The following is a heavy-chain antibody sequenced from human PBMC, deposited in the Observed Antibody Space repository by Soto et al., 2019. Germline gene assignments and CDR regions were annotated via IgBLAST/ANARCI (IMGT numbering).Heavy chain of an antibody. D-gene: IGHD3-16*01. Sequence: GGSLRLSCTASGFTFGDYAMSWVRQAPGKGLEWVGFIRSKAYGGTTEYAASVKGRFTISRDDSKSIAYLQMNSLKTEDTAVYYCTTWGTPDYWGQGTLVTVSS. J-gene: IGHJ4*02. CDR2: IRSKAYGGTT. CDR1: GFTFGDYA. CDR3: TTWGTPDY. V-gene: IGHV3-49*04.